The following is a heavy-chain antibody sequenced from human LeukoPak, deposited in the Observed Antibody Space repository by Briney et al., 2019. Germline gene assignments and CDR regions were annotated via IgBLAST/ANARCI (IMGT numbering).Heavy chain of an antibody. Sequence: GRSLRLSCAASGFTFSSYAMHWVRQAPGKGLEWVAVISYDGRQKYYGDFVKGRFTISRDNSKNTLYLQMNSLRAEDTAVYYCARDCYFDSCFWGQGTLVTVSS. V-gene: IGHV3-30*14. CDR3: ARDCYFDSCF. CDR2: ISYDGRQK. J-gene: IGHJ4*02. CDR1: GFTFSSYA. D-gene: IGHD2-15*01.